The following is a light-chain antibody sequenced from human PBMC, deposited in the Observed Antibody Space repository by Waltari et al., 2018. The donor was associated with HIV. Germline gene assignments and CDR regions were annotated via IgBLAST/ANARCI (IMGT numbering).Light chain of an antibody. Sequence: QTVVTQEPSFSVSPGGTVTLTRGLRSGSVSPSYYPSWYQQTPGQAPRTLIYSTNTRSSGVPDRFSGSILGNKAALTITGAQADDESDYYCVLFMGNGIWVFGGGTKLTVL. V-gene: IGLV8-61*01. J-gene: IGLJ3*02. CDR1: SGSVSPSYY. CDR2: STN. CDR3: VLFMGNGIWV.